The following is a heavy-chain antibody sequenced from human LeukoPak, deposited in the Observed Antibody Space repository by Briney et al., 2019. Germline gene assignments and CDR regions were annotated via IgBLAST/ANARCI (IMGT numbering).Heavy chain of an antibody. CDR2: IYYSGST. D-gene: IGHD2-2*01. J-gene: IGHJ5*02. CDR3: ARVLEDCSSTSCSSWFDP. Sequence: TSETLSLTCTVSGGSISSSSYYWGWIRQPPGKGLEWIGSIYYSGSTYYNPSLKSRVTISVDTSKNQFSLKLSSVTAADTAVYYCARVLEDCSSTSCSSWFDPWGQGTLVTVSS. V-gene: IGHV4-39*07. CDR1: GGSISSSSYY.